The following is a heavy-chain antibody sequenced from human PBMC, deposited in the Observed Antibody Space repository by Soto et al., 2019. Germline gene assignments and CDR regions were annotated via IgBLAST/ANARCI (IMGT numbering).Heavy chain of an antibody. CDR1: GGSFSGYY. J-gene: IGHJ4*02. CDR2: INHSGST. D-gene: IGHD6-19*01. CDR3: ARSGYSSGWYGRYYFDY. Sequence: SETLSLTCAVYGGSFSGYYWSWIRQPPGKGLEWIGEINHSGSTNYNPSLKSRVTISVDTSKNQFSLKLSSVTAADTAVYYCARSGYSSGWYGRYYFDYWGQRILVTVSS. V-gene: IGHV4-34*01.